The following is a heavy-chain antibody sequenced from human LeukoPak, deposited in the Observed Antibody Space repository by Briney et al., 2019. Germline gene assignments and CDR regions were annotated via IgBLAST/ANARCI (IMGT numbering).Heavy chain of an antibody. CDR2: ISAYNGNT. CDR3: ARRHSSSLLRYYYMDV. CDR1: GYTFTSYG. Sequence: ASVKVSCKASGYTFTSYGISWVRQAPGQGLEWMGWISAYNGNTNYAQKLQGRVTMTTDTSTSTAYMELRSLRSDDTAVYYCARRHSSSLLRYYYMDVWGKGTTVTVSS. V-gene: IGHV1-18*01. D-gene: IGHD6-6*01. J-gene: IGHJ6*03.